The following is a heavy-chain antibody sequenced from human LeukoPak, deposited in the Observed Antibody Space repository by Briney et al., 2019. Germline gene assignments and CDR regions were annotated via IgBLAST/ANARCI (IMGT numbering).Heavy chain of an antibody. CDR2: ISWNSGSI. CDR3: AKGFSSGSLYYYYYGMDV. D-gene: IGHD1-26*01. CDR1: GFTFDDYA. Sequence: GGSLRLSCAASGFTFDDYAMHWVRQAPGKGLEWVSGISWNSGSIGYADSVKGRFTISRDNAKNSLYLQMNSLRAEDTALYYCAKGFSSGSLYYYYYGMDVWGQRTTVTVSS. J-gene: IGHJ6*02. V-gene: IGHV3-9*01.